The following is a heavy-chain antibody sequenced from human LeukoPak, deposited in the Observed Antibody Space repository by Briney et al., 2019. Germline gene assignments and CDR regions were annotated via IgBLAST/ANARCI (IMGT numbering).Heavy chain of an antibody. J-gene: IGHJ4*02. CDR1: GFTFSSYA. CDR3: AKGAYQPLLLNYFDY. CDR2: ISGSGGST. V-gene: IGHV3-23*01. D-gene: IGHD2-21*02. Sequence: PGGSLRLSCAASGFTFSSYAMSWVRQAPGKGLEWVSAISGSGGSTYYADSVKGRFTISRDNSKNTLYLQMNSLRAENTAVYYCAKGAYQPLLLNYFDYWGQGPLITVSS.